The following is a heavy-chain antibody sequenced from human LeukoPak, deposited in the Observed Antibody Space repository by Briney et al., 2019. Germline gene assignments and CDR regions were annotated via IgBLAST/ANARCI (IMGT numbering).Heavy chain of an antibody. D-gene: IGHD5-24*01. V-gene: IGHV4-59*08. CDR2: IYYSGST. CDR3: ARGARAGYNLEPFDY. Sequence: PSETLSLTCTVSGGPMSSYYWSWIRQPPGKGLEWIGYIYYSGSTKYNPSLMSRVTISVDTSKNQFSLKLSSVTAADTAVYYCARGARAGYNLEPFDYWGQGTLVTVSS. CDR1: GGPMSSYY. J-gene: IGHJ4*02.